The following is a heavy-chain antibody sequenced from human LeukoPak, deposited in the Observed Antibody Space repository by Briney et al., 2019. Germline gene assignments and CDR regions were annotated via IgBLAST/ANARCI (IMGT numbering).Heavy chain of an antibody. Sequence: PSETLSLTCTVSGGSISSYYWSWIRQPPGKGLEWIGYIYYSGSTNYNPSLKSRVTISVDTSKNQFSLKLSSVTAADTAVYYCARASHYYGSGSYSPEYYYGMDVWGQGTTVTVSS. V-gene: IGHV4-59*01. CDR3: ARASHYYGSGSYSPEYYYGMDV. J-gene: IGHJ6*02. CDR1: GGSISSYY. D-gene: IGHD3-10*01. CDR2: IYYSGST.